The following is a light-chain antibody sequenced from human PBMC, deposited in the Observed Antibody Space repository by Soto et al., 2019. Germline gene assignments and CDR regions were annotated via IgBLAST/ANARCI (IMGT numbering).Light chain of an antibody. CDR1: QSVNNF. V-gene: IGKV3-15*01. Sequence: EKVMTQSPATLSMSPGERATLSCRASQSVNNFLAWYQQKPGQAPRLLIYGASTRATGIPARFSGSGSGTEFTPPISSLQSEDFAVYYCQQYSNWPSWTFGQGTKVEVK. CDR2: GAS. J-gene: IGKJ1*01. CDR3: QQYSNWPSWT.